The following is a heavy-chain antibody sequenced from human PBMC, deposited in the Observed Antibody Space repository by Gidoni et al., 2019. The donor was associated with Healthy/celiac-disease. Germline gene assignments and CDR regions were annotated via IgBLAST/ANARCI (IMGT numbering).Heavy chain of an antibody. V-gene: IGHV3-66*01. CDR2: IYSGGST. CDR3: ARDRYCSGGSCRYYYYGMDV. J-gene: IGHJ6*02. Sequence: EVQLVESGGGLVQPGGSLRLSCAASGFTVSSNYMSWVRQAPGKGLEWVSVIYSGGSTYYADSVKGRFTISRDNSKNTLYLQMNSLRAEDTAVYYCARDRYCSGGSCRYYYYGMDVWGQGTTVTVSS. CDR1: GFTVSSNY. D-gene: IGHD2-15*01.